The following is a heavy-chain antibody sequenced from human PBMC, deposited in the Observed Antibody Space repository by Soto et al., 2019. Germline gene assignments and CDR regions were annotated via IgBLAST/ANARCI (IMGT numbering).Heavy chain of an antibody. CDR1: GFTFSNYA. CDR3: AKAGCSGGTCYLYYFDY. V-gene: IGHV3-23*01. J-gene: IGHJ4*02. Sequence: GGSLRLSCAASGFTFSNYAMSWVRQAPGKGLEWVSTISGRGGNTYYADSVKGRCAISRDNSRNTLYLQMDSLRVEDSAVYSCAKAGCSGGTCYLYYFDYWGQGALVTVSS. CDR2: ISGRGGNT. D-gene: IGHD2-15*01.